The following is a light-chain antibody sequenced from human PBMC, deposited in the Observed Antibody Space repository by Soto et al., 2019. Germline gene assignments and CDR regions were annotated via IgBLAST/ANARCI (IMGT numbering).Light chain of an antibody. V-gene: IGKV3-20*01. J-gene: IGKJ1*01. CDR2: GAS. Sequence: EIVLTQSPGTLSLSPGERATLSCRASQSVDSTYLTWYQQKPGQAPRLLIYGASGRATGIPARFSGSGSGTDFTLTITRLEPEDFAVYYCQQYVTSSPRTFGQGTKVDIK. CDR1: QSVDSTY. CDR3: QQYVTSSPRT.